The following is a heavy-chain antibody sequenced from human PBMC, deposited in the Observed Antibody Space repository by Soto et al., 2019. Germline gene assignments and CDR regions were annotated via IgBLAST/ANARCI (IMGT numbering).Heavy chain of an antibody. Sequence: QVQLVQSGAEVKKPGSSVKVSCKTSGNTFISSSITWVRQAPGQGLEWMGKIIPVLGTTQYTQKFQGRLTITADNSTSTAYMELSSLRSEDTAIYFCARESGYDAPDDWGQGTLVTVSS. CDR1: GNTFISSS. J-gene: IGHJ4*02. CDR3: ARESGYDAPDD. D-gene: IGHD5-12*01. V-gene: IGHV1-69*08. CDR2: IIPVLGTT.